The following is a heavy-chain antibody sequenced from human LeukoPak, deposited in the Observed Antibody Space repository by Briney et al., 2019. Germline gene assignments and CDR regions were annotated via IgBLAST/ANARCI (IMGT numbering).Heavy chain of an antibody. J-gene: IGHJ4*02. CDR3: ARRTALEQYFDY. V-gene: IGHV3-23*01. Sequence: GGSLRLSCAASGFTLSSYAMSWVRQGPGKGLEWVSAITGSGSNTYYADSVKGRFTISRDNSKNTLYLQMNSMRADDTAVYYCARRTALEQYFDYWGQGTLVTVSS. D-gene: IGHD1/OR15-1a*01. CDR1: GFTLSSYA. CDR2: ITGSGSNT.